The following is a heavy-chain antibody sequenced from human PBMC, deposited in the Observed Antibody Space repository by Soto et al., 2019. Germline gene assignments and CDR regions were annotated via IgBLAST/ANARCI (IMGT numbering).Heavy chain of an antibody. D-gene: IGHD3-22*01. Sequence: PSATLSLTCTVSGGSIGSSSYYWGWIRQPPGKGLEWIGSIYYSGSTYYNPSLKSRVTISVDTSKNQFSLKLSSVTAADTAVYYCASFKYYYDSSGLEGYFGYWGQGTLVTVSS. CDR3: ASFKYYYDSSGLEGYFGY. V-gene: IGHV4-39*01. J-gene: IGHJ4*02. CDR1: GGSIGSSSYY. CDR2: IYYSGST.